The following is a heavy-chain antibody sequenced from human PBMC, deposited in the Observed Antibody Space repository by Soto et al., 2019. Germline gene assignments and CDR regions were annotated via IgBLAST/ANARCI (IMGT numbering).Heavy chain of an antibody. Sequence: SETLSLTCTVSGGSISSYYWSWIRQPPGKGLEWIGEINHSGSTNYNPSLKSRVTISVDTSKNQFSLKLSSVTAADTAVYYCARGLTSIAAAGIPYWGQGTLVTVSS. J-gene: IGHJ4*02. CDR2: INHSGST. D-gene: IGHD6-13*01. CDR3: ARGLTSIAAAGIPY. V-gene: IGHV4-34*01. CDR1: GGSISSYY.